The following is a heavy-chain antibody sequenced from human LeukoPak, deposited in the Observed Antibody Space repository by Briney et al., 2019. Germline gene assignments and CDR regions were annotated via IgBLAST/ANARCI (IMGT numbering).Heavy chain of an antibody. CDR2: FDPEHGET. J-gene: IGHJ3*02. D-gene: IGHD3-10*01. CDR3: ARAARYGSGSDI. CDR1: GYTLTDLS. Sequence: ASVKVSCKVSGYTLTDLSTHWVRQAPGKGLEWMGGFDPEHGETIYAQNFQGRVTITRDTSASTAYMELSSLRSEDTAVYYCARAARYGSGSDIWGQGTMVTVSS. V-gene: IGHV1-24*01.